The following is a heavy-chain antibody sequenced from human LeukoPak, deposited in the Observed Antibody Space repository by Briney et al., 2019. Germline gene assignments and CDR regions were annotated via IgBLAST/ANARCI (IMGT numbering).Heavy chain of an antibody. CDR2: ISGSGGST. V-gene: IGHV3-23*01. J-gene: IGHJ4*02. D-gene: IGHD6-19*01. CDR1: GFTFSSYA. CDR3: AKDVEGYSSGWYTYYFDY. Sequence: GGSLRLSCAASGFTFSSYAMSWVRQAPGKGLEWVSAISGSGGSTYYADSVKGRFTISRDNSKNTLYLQMNSLRAEDTAVYYCAKDVEGYSSGWYTYYFDYWGQGTLVTDSS.